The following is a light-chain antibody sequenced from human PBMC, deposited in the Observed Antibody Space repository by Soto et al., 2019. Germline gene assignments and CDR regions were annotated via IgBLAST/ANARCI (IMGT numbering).Light chain of an antibody. CDR2: AAS. Sequence: DIQMTQSPSSLSASVGDRVIITCRASQGISNYLAWYQQKPGEVPKLLIHAASTLLSGVPSRFSGSGSGTDFTLTISRLQPEDAATYYCQQYNSASLTFGPGTKVTI. J-gene: IGKJ3*01. CDR3: QQYNSASLT. V-gene: IGKV1-27*01. CDR1: QGISNY.